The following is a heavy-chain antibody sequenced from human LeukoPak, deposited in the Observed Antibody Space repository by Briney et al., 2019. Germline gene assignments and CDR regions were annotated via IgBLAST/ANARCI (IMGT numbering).Heavy chain of an antibody. J-gene: IGHJ4*02. CDR1: GFTFSSYW. V-gene: IGHV3-9*01. Sequence: PGGSLRLSCAASGFTFSSYWMSWVRQAPGKGLEWVSGISWNSGSIGYADSVKGRFTISRDNAKNSLYLQMNSLRAEDTTLYYCAKDISDYYDSSGYDYWGQGTLVTVSS. CDR3: AKDISDYYDSSGYDY. CDR2: ISWNSGSI. D-gene: IGHD3-22*01.